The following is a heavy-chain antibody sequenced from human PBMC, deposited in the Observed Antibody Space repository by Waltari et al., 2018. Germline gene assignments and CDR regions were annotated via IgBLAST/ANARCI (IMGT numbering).Heavy chain of an antibody. CDR2: IYSGGST. J-gene: IGHJ6*02. CDR3: ARGVSGWYYYYGMDV. V-gene: IGHV3-53*01. D-gene: IGHD6-13*01. Sequence: EVQLVESGGGLIQPGGSLRLSCAASGFTVSSNYMSWVRQAPGKGLEWVSVIYSGGSTYYADSVKGRFTISRDNSKNTLYLQMNSLRAEDTAVYYCARGVSGWYYYYGMDVWGQGTTVTVSS. CDR1: GFTVSSNY.